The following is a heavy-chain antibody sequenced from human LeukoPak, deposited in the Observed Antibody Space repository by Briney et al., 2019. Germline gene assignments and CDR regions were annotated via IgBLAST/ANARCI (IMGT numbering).Heavy chain of an antibody. V-gene: IGHV3-53*04. CDR1: GFTFSSNY. CDR2: IYSGGST. J-gene: IGHJ6*02. CDR3: ARDAPVTTGSYCYYGMDV. Sequence: GGSLRLSCAASGFTFSSNYMSWVRQAPGKGLERVSVIYSGGSTYYADSVKGRFTICRHNSKNTLYLQISSLRAEDTAVYYCARDAPVTTGSYCYYGMDVWGQGTTVTVSS. D-gene: IGHD4-17*01.